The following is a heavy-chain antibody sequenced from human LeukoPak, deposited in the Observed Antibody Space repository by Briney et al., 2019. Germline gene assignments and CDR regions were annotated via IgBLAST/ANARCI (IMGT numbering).Heavy chain of an antibody. CDR3: ARGRGRYRGVFVY. Sequence: PSETLSLTCAVYGGSFSGYYWSWIRQPPGKGLEWIGEINHSGSTNYNPSLKSRVTISVDTSKNQFSLKLSSVTAADTAVYYCARGRGRYRGVFVYWGQGTLVTVSS. V-gene: IGHV4-34*01. J-gene: IGHJ4*02. CDR2: INHSGST. CDR1: GGSFSGYY. D-gene: IGHD3-10*01.